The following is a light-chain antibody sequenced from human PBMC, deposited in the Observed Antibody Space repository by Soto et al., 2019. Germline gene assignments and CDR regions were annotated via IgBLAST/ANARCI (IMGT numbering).Light chain of an antibody. CDR1: QSVSSN. V-gene: IGKV3-15*01. Sequence: EILMTQSPATLSVSPGERATLSCRASQSVSSNLAWYQQKPGQAPRLLIYGASSRATGIPARFSGSGSGTEFTLTISSLQPEDFAVYYCQQYNNWPPYTFGQGPSWRSN. CDR2: GAS. CDR3: QQYNNWPPYT. J-gene: IGKJ2*01.